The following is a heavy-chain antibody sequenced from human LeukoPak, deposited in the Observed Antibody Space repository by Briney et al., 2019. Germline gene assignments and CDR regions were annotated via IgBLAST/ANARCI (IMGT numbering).Heavy chain of an antibody. Sequence: ASLKVSCKASGYTFTGYYIHWLRQAPGQGLEWMGWINTNTGNPTYAQGFTGRFVFSLDTSVSTAYLQISSLKAEDTAVYYCATESVATPDYWGQGTLVTVSS. J-gene: IGHJ4*02. CDR1: GYTFTGYY. CDR3: ATESVATPDY. V-gene: IGHV7-4-1*02. D-gene: IGHD5-12*01. CDR2: INTNTGNP.